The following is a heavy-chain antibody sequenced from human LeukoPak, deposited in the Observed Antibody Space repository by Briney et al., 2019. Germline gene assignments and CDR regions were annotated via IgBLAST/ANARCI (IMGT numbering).Heavy chain of an antibody. D-gene: IGHD3-10*01. CDR1: GGSISSYY. J-gene: IGHJ4*02. CDR3: ARGFGELYQDPFDY. V-gene: IGHV4-4*07. CDR2: IYTSGST. Sequence: PSETLSLTCTVSGGSISSYYWSWIRQPAGKGLEWIGRIYTSGSTNYNPSLKSRVTMSVDTSKHQFSLKLSSVTAADTAVYYCARGFGELYQDPFDYWGQGTLVTVSS.